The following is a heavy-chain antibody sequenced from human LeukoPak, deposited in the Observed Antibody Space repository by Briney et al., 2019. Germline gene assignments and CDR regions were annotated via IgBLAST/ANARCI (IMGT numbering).Heavy chain of an antibody. CDR2: ISPNSGGT. D-gene: IGHD3-3*01. CDR1: GYTFTGYY. J-gene: IGHJ4*02. CDR3: ARDLANYDFWSGYYPYYFDY. Sequence: ASVKVSCKASGYTFTGYYMHWVRQAPGQGLEWMGWISPNSGGTNYAQKFQGRVTMTRDTSISTAYMELSRLRSDDTAVYYCARDLANYDFWSGYYPYYFDYWGQGTLVTVSS. V-gene: IGHV1-2*02.